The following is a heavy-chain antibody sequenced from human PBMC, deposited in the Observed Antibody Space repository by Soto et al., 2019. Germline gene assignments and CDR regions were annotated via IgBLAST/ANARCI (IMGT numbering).Heavy chain of an antibody. V-gene: IGHV4-59*01. J-gene: IGHJ4*01. CDR3: ARDATLRH. D-gene: IGHD2-15*01. Sequence: SETLSLTCTVSGDSMDSFYWNWIRQPPGKGLEWIGNIYYTGSTNYNPSLESRVSISIDTSKNQFSLQLTSVTAAETTIYYCARDATLRHWGHGTLVTVSS. CDR1: GDSMDSFY. CDR2: IYYTGST.